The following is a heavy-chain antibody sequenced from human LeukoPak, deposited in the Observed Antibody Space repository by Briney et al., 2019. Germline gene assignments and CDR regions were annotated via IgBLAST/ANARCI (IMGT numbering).Heavy chain of an antibody. V-gene: IGHV4-4*07. CDR3: ARAHYDFWSAYLDY. Sequence: SETLSLTCTVSGGSISSYSWSWIRQPAGKGLEWIGRIYTSGSTNCNPSLKSRVTMSVDTSKNQFSLKLSSVTAADTAVYYCARAHYDFWSAYLDYWGQGTLVTVSS. D-gene: IGHD3-3*01. J-gene: IGHJ4*02. CDR2: IYTSGST. CDR1: GGSISSYS.